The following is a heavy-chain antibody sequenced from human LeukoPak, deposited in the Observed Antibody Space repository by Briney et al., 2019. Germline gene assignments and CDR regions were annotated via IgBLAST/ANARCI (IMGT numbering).Heavy chain of an antibody. CDR1: GFTFSSYA. J-gene: IGHJ4*02. V-gene: IGHV3-23*01. Sequence: GGSLRLSSAASGFTFSSYAMSWVRQAPGKGLEWVSAISGSGGSTYYADSVKGRFTISRDNSKNTLYLQMNSLRAEDTAVYYCARGSTYYDSSGQVPFDYWGQGTLVTVSS. CDR2: ISGSGGST. D-gene: IGHD3-22*01. CDR3: ARGSTYYDSSGQVPFDY.